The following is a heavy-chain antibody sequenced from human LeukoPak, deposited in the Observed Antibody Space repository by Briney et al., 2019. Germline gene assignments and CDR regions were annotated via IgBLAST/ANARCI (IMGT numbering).Heavy chain of an antibody. CDR1: GYTFTGYY. V-gene: IGHV1-2*02. CDR3: ASQTSKRYCSGGSCYFDAFDI. CDR2: INPNTGGT. Sequence: ASVKASCKASGYTFTGYYMQWVRQAPGQGLEWMGWINPNTGGTNYAQKFQGRVTVTTDTSVSTGYMELSRLTSDDTAVYYCASQTSKRYCSGGSCYFDAFDIWGQGTMVTVSS. J-gene: IGHJ3*02. D-gene: IGHD2-15*01.